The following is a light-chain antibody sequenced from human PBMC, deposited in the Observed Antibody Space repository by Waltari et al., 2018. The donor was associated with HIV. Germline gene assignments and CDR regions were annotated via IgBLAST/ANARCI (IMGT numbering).Light chain of an antibody. V-gene: IGKV1-5*03. CDR1: QSISTW. Sequence: DIQMTQCPSTLSASVGDRVTITCRSSQSISTWLAWYQQQPGRAPKLLIYKTSSLHSGVPSRFSGSGSGTEFSLTISSLQPDDFTTYYCQQYHSYSLTFGQGTRLEMK. J-gene: IGKJ5*01. CDR3: QQYHSYSLT. CDR2: KTS.